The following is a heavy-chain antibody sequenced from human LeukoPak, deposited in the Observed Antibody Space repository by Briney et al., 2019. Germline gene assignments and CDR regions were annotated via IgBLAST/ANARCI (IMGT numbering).Heavy chain of an antibody. J-gene: IGHJ4*02. CDR2: VYTSGTT. CDR1: GGSISGYY. D-gene: IGHD6-19*01. V-gene: IGHV4-4*07. Sequence: PSETLSLTCTVSGGSISGYYWNWIRQPAGKRLEGIGRVYTSGTTNYSPSLKSRTTMSVDTSKNQFSLRLISMTAADTAVYYCARSTGWSSDLFDYWGQGTLVTVSS. CDR3: ARSTGWSSDLFDY.